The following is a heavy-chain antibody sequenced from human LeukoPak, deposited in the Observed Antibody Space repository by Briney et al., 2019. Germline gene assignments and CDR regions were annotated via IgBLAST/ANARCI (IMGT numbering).Heavy chain of an antibody. CDR3: ARVFQEIAAAGIYYYYYYMDV. CDR1: GYTFTSYG. CDR2: ISAYNGNT. J-gene: IGHJ6*03. V-gene: IGHV1-18*01. Sequence: ASVKVSCKASGYTFTSYGISWVRQAPGQGLEWMGWISAYNGNTNYAQKLQGRVTMTTDTSTSTAYMELRSLRSDDTAVYYCARVFQEIAAAGIYYYYYYMDVWGKGTTVTISS. D-gene: IGHD6-13*01.